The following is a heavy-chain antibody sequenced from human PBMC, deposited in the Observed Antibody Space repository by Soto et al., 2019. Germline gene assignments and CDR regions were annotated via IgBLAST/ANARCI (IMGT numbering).Heavy chain of an antibody. Sequence: ASVMVSCKVSGYTLTELSVHWVRQAPGKGLEWMGGFDTEDGEPIYAQKFQGRVTMTEGTSTATAYMELRSLRSADTAVYYCARVGFSGYSYGLNDGWFDPWGQGTLVTVSS. CDR3: ARVGFSGYSYGLNDGWFDP. CDR1: GYTLTELS. D-gene: IGHD5-18*01. CDR2: FDTEDGEP. V-gene: IGHV1-24*01. J-gene: IGHJ5*02.